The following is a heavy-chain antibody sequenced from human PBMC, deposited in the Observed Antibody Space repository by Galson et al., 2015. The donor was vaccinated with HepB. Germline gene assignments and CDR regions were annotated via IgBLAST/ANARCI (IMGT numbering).Heavy chain of an antibody. CDR1: GYTMTYYG. Sequence: SVKVSCKASGYTMTYYGVSWVRQAPGQGLEWMGWISGYNGNTNYAQRFQGRVTMTTDTSTSTVYIELRSLRSDDTAVYFCARDSSSGYYYYYGMDVWGQGTTVIVSS. CDR3: ARDSSSGYYYYYGMDV. J-gene: IGHJ6*02. V-gene: IGHV1-18*01. D-gene: IGHD6-19*01. CDR2: ISGYNGNT.